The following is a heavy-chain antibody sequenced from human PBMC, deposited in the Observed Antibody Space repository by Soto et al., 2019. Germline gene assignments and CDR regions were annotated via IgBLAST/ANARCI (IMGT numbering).Heavy chain of an antibody. Sequence: SGPTLVNPTQTLTLTRTFSGFSLSTSGVGVGWIRQPPGKALEWLALIYWNDDKRYSPSLKSRLTITKDTSKNQVVLTMTNMDPVDTATYYCAHSLSVGYNWNYADYWGQGTLVTVSS. CDR3: AHSLSVGYNWNYADY. D-gene: IGHD1-20*01. V-gene: IGHV2-5*01. CDR1: GFSLSTSGVG. CDR2: IYWNDDK. J-gene: IGHJ4*02.